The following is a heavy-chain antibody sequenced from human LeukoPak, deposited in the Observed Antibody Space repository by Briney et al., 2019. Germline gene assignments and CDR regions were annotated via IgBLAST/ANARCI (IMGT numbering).Heavy chain of an antibody. Sequence: GGSLRLSCAASGLTFSSYAMSWVRQAPGKGLEWVSAISGSGGSTYYADSVKGRFTISRDNSKNTLYLQMNSLRAEDTAVYYCAKDYIVVVVAATHDAFDIWGQGTMVTVSS. CDR3: AKDYIVVVVAATHDAFDI. D-gene: IGHD2-15*01. CDR1: GLTFSSYA. V-gene: IGHV3-23*01. J-gene: IGHJ3*02. CDR2: ISGSGGST.